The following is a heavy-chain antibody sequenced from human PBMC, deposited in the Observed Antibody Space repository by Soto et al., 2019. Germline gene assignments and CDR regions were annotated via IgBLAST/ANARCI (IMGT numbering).Heavy chain of an antibody. D-gene: IGHD3-3*01. Sequence: SQTLSLTCAISGSSVSSNIAAWNCIRQSPSRGLQCLRRTYYRSKWYNDYALSAKSRITINPDTSKNQFSLQLNSVTPEDTAVYYCARAPNTYYDFWSGYYPDWFDPWGQGTMVTVSS. CDR2: TYYRSKWYN. CDR1: GSSVSSNIAA. V-gene: IGHV6-1*01. CDR3: ARAPNTYYDFWSGYYPDWFDP. J-gene: IGHJ5*02.